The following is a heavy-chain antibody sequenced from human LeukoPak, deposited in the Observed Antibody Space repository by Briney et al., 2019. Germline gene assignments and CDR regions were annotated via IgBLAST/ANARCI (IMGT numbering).Heavy chain of an antibody. CDR3: ARIFEDSSSWYAYYYYGMDV. Sequence: PGGSLRLSCAASGFTFSSYWMHWVRHAPGKGLVWVSRINSDGSSTSYADSVKGRFTISRDNAKNTLYLQMNSLRAEDTAVYYCARIFEDSSSWYAYYYYGMDVWGQGTTVTVSS. V-gene: IGHV3-74*01. D-gene: IGHD6-13*01. CDR2: INSDGSST. CDR1: GFTFSSYW. J-gene: IGHJ6*02.